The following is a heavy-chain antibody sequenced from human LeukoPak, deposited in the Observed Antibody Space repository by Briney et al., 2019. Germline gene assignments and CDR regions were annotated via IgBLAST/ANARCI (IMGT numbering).Heavy chain of an antibody. CDR3: ARDGTSTDDY. J-gene: IGHJ4*02. CDR1: GYTFSNFG. D-gene: IGHD2-2*01. V-gene: IGHV1-18*01. Sequence: ASVNDSCKTSGYTFSNFGINWVRQAPGQGLEWMGWISGNNDNPNYGQKFQGRLTVTTDTSTSTAYMELRNLRFDDTAVYYCARDGTSTDDYWGQGTLITVSS. CDR2: ISGNNDNP.